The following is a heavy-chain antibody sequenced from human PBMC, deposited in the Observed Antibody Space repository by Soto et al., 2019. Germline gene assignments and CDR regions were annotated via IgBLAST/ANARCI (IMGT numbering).Heavy chain of an antibody. J-gene: IGHJ3*02. Sequence: QVQLVQSGAEVKKPGSSVKVSCKASGGTFSSYTISWVRQAPGQGLEWMGRIIPILGIANYAQKFQGRVTITADKSTITAYMELSSLRSEDTAVYYCASGLIFGEVTADSAAFDIWGQGTMVTLSS. CDR2: IIPILGIA. CDR3: ASGLIFGEVTADSAAFDI. CDR1: GGTFSSYT. D-gene: IGHD3-10*01. V-gene: IGHV1-69*02.